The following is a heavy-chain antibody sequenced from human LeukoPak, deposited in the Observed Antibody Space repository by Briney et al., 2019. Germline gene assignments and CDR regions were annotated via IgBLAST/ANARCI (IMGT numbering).Heavy chain of an antibody. CDR2: IYTSGST. J-gene: IGHJ4*02. D-gene: IGHD3-16*01. CDR1: GGSISSYY. V-gene: IGHV4-4*07. Sequence: SETLSLTCTVFGGSISSYYWGWIRQPAGKGLEWIGRIYTSGSTKYNPSLKSRVTMSVDTSKNQFSLKLSSVTAADTAVYYCARDRSLGELTTESPSFDYWGQGTLVTVSS. CDR3: ARDRSLGELTTESPSFDY.